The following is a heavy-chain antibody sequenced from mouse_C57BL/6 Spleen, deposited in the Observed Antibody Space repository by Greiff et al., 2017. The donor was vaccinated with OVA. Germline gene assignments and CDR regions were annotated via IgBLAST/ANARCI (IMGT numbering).Heavy chain of an antibody. J-gene: IGHJ3*01. CDR1: GFSLTSYG. V-gene: IGHV2-2*01. D-gene: IGHD4-1*01. CDR3: ARNLLPGASWLAY. CDR2: IWSGGGT. Sequence: VQLQQSGPGLVQPSQRLSITCTVSGFSLTSYGVHWVRQSPGQGLEWLGVIWSGGGTDYNAAFISRLSISKDNSKGQVFFKMNRLQADDTAIYYCARNLLPGASWLAYWGEGTLVTVSA.